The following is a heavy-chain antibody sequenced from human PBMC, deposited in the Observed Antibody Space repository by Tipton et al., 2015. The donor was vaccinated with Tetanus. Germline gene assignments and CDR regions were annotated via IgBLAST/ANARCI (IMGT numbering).Heavy chain of an antibody. CDR2: IRSRGDTI. V-gene: IGHV3-11*01. CDR1: GFIFSDYY. Sequence: SLRLSCAASGFIFSDYYMSWIRQAPGKGLEWVSYIRSRGDTIYYADSVKGRFTISRDNAKNLVFLQMNSLRAEDTAVYYCAKDRGTQSGSGTYNFDLWGQGTLVTVSS. J-gene: IGHJ4*02. CDR3: AKDRGTQSGSGTYNFDL. D-gene: IGHD3-10*01.